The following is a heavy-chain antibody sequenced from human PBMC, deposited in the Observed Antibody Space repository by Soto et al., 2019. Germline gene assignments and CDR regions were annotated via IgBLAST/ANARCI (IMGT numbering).Heavy chain of an antibody. V-gene: IGHV3-11*06. J-gene: IGHJ3*02. CDR1: GFTFSDYY. CDR3: ARDGYDFWSGYIAGAFHX. CDR2: ISSSSYT. D-gene: IGHD3-3*01. Sequence: GGSLRLSCAASGFTFSDYYMSWIRQAPGKGLEWVSYISSSSYTNYADSVKGRFTISRDNAKNSLYLQMNSLRAEDTAVYYCARDGYDFWSGYIAGAFHXWGQGTMVTVS.